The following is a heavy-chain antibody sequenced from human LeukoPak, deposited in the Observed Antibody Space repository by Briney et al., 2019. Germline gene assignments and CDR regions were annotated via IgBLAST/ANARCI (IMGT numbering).Heavy chain of an antibody. J-gene: IGHJ4*02. Sequence: LGGSLRLSCAASGFTFSSYGMHWVRQAPGKGLEWVAVIWYDGSNKYYADSVKGRFTISRDNSKDTLSLQMNSLRAEDTAVYYCAKDIAQGYTFGSIEQDYWGQGTLVTVSS. D-gene: IGHD5-18*01. CDR2: IWYDGSNK. V-gene: IGHV3-33*06. CDR3: AKDIAQGYTFGSIEQDY. CDR1: GFTFSSYG.